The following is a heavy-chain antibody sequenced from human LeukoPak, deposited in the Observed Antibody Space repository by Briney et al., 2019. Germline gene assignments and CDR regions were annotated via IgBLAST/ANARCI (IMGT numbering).Heavy chain of an antibody. D-gene: IGHD1-26*01. CDR2: ISAYNGNT. CDR1: AYTFTIYG. Sequence: GASVKVSCKASAYTFTIYGISWVRQAPGQGLEWMGWISAYNGNTNYSQKLQGRVTMTTDTATSTAYMELRSLRSDDTAVYYCARDRWELPFDYWGQGTLVTVSS. CDR3: ARDRWELPFDY. V-gene: IGHV1-18*01. J-gene: IGHJ4*02.